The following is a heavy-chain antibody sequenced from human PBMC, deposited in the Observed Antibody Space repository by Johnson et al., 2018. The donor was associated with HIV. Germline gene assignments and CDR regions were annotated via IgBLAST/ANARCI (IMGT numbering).Heavy chain of an antibody. J-gene: IGHJ3*02. CDR3: AKDVSGSYRPNGFYI. CDR1: GFTFSNYW. Sequence: EVQLVESGGGLVQPGGSLRLSCAASGFTFSNYWMSWVRQAPGQGLEWVANIKQDGSEKYYVDSVKGRFTVSIDNASQSLYLQMNSLRAEDTAVYYCAKDVSGSYRPNGFYIWGQGTKVTVSS. CDR2: IKQDGSEK. V-gene: IGHV3-7*01. D-gene: IGHD1-26*01.